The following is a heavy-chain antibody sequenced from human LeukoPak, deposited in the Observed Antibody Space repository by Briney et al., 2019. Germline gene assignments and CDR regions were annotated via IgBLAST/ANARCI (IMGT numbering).Heavy chain of an antibody. CDR1: GGSLSTHY. D-gene: IGHD3-22*01. V-gene: IGHV4-4*07. CDR2: IYTSGST. CDR3: ARDAGSMMTSLDY. J-gene: IGHJ4*02. Sequence: SETLSLTCTVSGGSLSTHYCNWVRQPAGKGLEWIGRIYTSGSTNYNPSLTSRVTMSVDTSKNQFSLKLSSVTAADTAVYCCARDAGSMMTSLDYWGQGTLVTVSS.